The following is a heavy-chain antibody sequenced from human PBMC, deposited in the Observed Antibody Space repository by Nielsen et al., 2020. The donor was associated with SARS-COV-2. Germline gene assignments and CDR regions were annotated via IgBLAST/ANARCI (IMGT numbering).Heavy chain of an antibody. D-gene: IGHD2-2*03. Sequence: SETLSLTCTASGGSIRSYYWSWIRQPPGKGLEWIGYIYYSGSTNYNPSLKSRVTISVDTSKNQFSLKMSSVTAADTAVYYCARAPFGYCSSTSCYSANNWFDPWGQGTLVTVSS. J-gene: IGHJ5*02. CDR3: ARAPFGYCSSTSCYSANNWFDP. CDR1: GGSIRSYY. CDR2: IYYSGST. V-gene: IGHV4-59*08.